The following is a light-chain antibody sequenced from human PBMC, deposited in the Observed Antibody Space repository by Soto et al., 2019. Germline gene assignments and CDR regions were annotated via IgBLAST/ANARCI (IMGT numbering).Light chain of an antibody. J-gene: IGKJ5*01. Sequence: DIQMTQSPSSLSASVGVTVTVTCRASQSVSGWLAWYQQKPGKAPKLLIYDASSLESGVPSRFSGSGSGPDSTLTISSLQPEDSATYFCQQLNSYPQTFGQGTRLEIK. CDR2: DAS. CDR1: QSVSGW. CDR3: QQLNSYPQT. V-gene: IGKV1-5*01.